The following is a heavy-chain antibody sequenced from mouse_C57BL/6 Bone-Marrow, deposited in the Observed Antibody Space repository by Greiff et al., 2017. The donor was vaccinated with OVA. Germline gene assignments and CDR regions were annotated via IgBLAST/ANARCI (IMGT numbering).Heavy chain of an antibody. CDR2: IWRGGST. J-gene: IGHJ4*01. D-gene: IGHD1-1*01. V-gene: IGHV2-5*01. CDR1: GFSLTSYG. Sequence: VKLVESGPGLVQPSQSLSITCTVSGFSLTSYGVHWVRQSPGKGLEWLGVIWRGGSTDYNAAFMSRLSITKDNSKSQVFFKMNSLQADDTAIYYCAKNRITTVVANAMDYWGQGTSVTVSS. CDR3: AKNRITTVVANAMDY.